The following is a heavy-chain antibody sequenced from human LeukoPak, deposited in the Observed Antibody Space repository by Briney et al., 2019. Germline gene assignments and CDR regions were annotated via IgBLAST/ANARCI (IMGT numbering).Heavy chain of an antibody. Sequence: GESLKISCKGSGYSFTSYWIAWVRQMPGRGLEWMGIIFPEDSNTRYSPSFQGQVTISADKSINTAYLQWSSLKASDTAMYYCARHFDYWGQGTLVTVPS. CDR2: IFPEDSNT. J-gene: IGHJ4*02. CDR1: GYSFTSYW. CDR3: ARHFDY. V-gene: IGHV5-51*01.